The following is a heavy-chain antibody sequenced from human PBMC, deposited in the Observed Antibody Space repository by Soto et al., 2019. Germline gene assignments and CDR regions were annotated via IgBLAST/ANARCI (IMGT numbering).Heavy chain of an antibody. Sequence: GASVKVSCKASGYTFTSYGISWVRQAPVQRLEWMGWINAGNGNTKYSQKFQGRVTITRDTSASTAYMELSSLRSEDTAVYYCARGPGSSGYYTPLGPWGQGTLVTVSS. CDR3: ARGPGSSGYYTPLGP. CDR2: INAGNGNT. J-gene: IGHJ5*02. V-gene: IGHV1-3*01. D-gene: IGHD3-22*01. CDR1: GYTFTSYG.